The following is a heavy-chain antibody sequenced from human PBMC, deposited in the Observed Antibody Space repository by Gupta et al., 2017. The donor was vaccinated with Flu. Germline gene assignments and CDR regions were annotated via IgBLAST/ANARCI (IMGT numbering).Heavy chain of an antibody. Sequence: EVLLLESGGGLVQPGGSLRLSCAASGFTFSHYAMSWVRQAPGKGLEWVSGISVSGCTTYYTDSVRGRFTISRDNSKNTLYLQMNSLRAEDTATYYCAKVCVGYCSGGDSQNPDYWGQGTLVTVSS. CDR2: ISVSGCTT. J-gene: IGHJ4*02. D-gene: IGHD2-15*01. CDR3: AKVCVGYCSGGDSQNPDY. V-gene: IGHV3-23*01. CDR1: GFTFSHYA.